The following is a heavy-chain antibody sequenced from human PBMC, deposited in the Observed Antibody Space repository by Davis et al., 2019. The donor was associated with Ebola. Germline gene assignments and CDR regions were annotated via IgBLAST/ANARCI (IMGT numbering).Heavy chain of an antibody. Sequence: GESLKISCAASGFSFSNSAMNWVRQAPGKGLEWVSGISDSGGNSYYADSVKGRFTISRDTAKNTVFLQMNSLTAADTAIYYCAKAEFFYYFHYWGQGALVTVSS. D-gene: IGHD3-10*01. CDR3: AKAEFFYYFHY. V-gene: IGHV3-23*01. CDR1: GFSFSNSA. J-gene: IGHJ4*02. CDR2: ISDSGGNS.